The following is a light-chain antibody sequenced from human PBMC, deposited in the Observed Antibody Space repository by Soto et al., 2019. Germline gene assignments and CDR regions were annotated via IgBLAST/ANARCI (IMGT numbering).Light chain of an antibody. Sequence: QSALAQPASVSGSPGQSVTISCTVTSSDVGGYDYVSWYQQHPGTAPKLILYEVNNRPSGVSNRFSGSKSGNTASLIISGLQTEDEANYYCSAYTTSNTLIFGTGTKVTVL. CDR2: EVN. CDR3: SAYTTSNTLI. J-gene: IGLJ1*01. V-gene: IGLV2-14*01. CDR1: SSDVGGYDY.